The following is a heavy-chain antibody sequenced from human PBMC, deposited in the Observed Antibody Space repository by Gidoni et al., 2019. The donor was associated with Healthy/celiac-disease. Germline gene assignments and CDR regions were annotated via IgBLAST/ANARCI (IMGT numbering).Heavy chain of an antibody. CDR1: GFTFSRYD. Sequence: EVQLVESGGGLVQPGGSLRLSCAASGFTFSRYDMPWVRHATGKGLEWVSAIGTAGDTDYPGSVKGRFTISRENAKNSLYLQMNSLRAGDTAVYYCARGGYGDYGGNWYFDLWGRGTLVTVSS. V-gene: IGHV3-13*04. CDR2: IGTAGDT. CDR3: ARGGYGDYGGNWYFDL. D-gene: IGHD4-17*01. J-gene: IGHJ2*01.